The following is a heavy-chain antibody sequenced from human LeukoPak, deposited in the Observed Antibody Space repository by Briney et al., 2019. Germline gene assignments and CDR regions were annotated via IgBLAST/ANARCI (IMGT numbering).Heavy chain of an antibody. CDR1: GFTFSSYG. Sequence: PGRSLRLSWAASGFTFSSYGMHWVRQAPVKGLEWVAVIWYDGSNKYYADSVKGRFTISRDNSKNTLYLQMNSLRAEDTAVYYCARGSSGWYPGPFDYWGQGTLVTVSS. CDR2: IWYDGSNK. CDR3: ARGSSGWYPGPFDY. V-gene: IGHV3-33*01. D-gene: IGHD6-19*01. J-gene: IGHJ4*02.